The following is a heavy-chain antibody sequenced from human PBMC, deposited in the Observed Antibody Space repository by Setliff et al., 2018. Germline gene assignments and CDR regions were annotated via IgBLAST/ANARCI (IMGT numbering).Heavy chain of an antibody. CDR2: IIPVLDIT. D-gene: IGHD3-22*01. J-gene: IGHJ4*02. CDR1: GGPLNSYS. V-gene: IGHV1-69*02. CDR3: ARHPPPPNYFDIGALDS. Sequence: ASVKVSCKASGGPLNSYSFSWVRQAPGQGLEWMGRIIPVLDITRYSQKFQGRVTITADKSAGIIYMELTSLRSDDTAVYYCARHPPPPNYFDIGALDSWGQGTLVTVSS.